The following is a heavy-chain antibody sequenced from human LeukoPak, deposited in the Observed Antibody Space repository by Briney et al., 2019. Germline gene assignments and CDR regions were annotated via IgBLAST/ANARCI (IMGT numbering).Heavy chain of an antibody. J-gene: IGHJ4*02. D-gene: IGHD2-8*01. CDR1: GFSFSTYS. CDR2: ISSSSSTL. Sequence: PGASLRLSCAASGFSFSTYSINWVRQAPGKGLEWVSYISSSSSTLYYADSVKGRFTISRDNAKNSLYLQMNSLRGEDTAAYYCARDAPTNGVWYSGFDYWGQGILVTVSS. CDR3: ARDAPTNGVWYSGFDY. V-gene: IGHV3-48*01.